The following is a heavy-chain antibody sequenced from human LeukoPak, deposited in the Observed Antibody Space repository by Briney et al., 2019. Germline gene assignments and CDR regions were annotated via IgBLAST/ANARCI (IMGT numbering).Heavy chain of an antibody. J-gene: IGHJ3*02. Sequence: SVKVSCKASGGTFSSYAISWVRQAPGQGLEWMGRIIPIFGTANYAQKFQGRVTITTDESTSTAYMELSSLRSEDTAVYYCARKGYCSGGSCCSDDAFDIWGQGTMVTVSS. V-gene: IGHV1-69*05. CDR2: IIPIFGTA. D-gene: IGHD2-15*01. CDR1: GGTFSSYA. CDR3: ARKGYCSGGSCCSDDAFDI.